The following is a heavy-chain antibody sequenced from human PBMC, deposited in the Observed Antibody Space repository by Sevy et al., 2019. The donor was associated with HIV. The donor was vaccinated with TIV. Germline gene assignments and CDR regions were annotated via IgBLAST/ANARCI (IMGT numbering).Heavy chain of an antibody. CDR2: IGTAGDT. D-gene: IGHD6-13*01. CDR1: GFTFSSYD. J-gene: IGHJ6*02. V-gene: IGHV3-13*01. CDR3: ARASGRTAAGFYYYYYGMDV. Sequence: GWSLRLSCAASGFTFSSYDMHWVRQATGKGLEWVSAIGTAGDTYYPGSVKGRFTISRENAKNSLYLQMNSLRAGDTAVYYCARASGRTAAGFYYYYYGMDVWGQGTTVTVSS.